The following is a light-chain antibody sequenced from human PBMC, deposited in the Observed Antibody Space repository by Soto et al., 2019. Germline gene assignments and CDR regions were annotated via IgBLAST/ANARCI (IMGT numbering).Light chain of an antibody. V-gene: IGKV1-39*01. CDR2: AAS. Sequence: DIQMTQSPSSLSASVGDRVTITCRASESINRHLNWYQQKPGKAPKLLISAASSLQNGVPSRFNGSGSRTDFTLTISNLQPEDFATYYCQQSYSTLSITFGQGTRLEIK. CDR1: ESINRH. J-gene: IGKJ5*01. CDR3: QQSYSTLSIT.